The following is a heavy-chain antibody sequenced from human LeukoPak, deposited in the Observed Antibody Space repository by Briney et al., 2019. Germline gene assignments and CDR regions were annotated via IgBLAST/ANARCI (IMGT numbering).Heavy chain of an antibody. J-gene: IGHJ6*03. CDR1: GGSISSYY. CDR3: ARGRGRNPSGYYYYMDV. CDR2: IYTSGST. V-gene: IGHV4-4*07. Sequence: SETLSLTCTVSGGSISSYYWSWIRQPAGKGLEWIGRIYTSGSTNYNPSLKSRVTMSVDTSKNQFSLKLSSVTAAGTAVYYCARGRGRNPSGYYYYMDVWGKGTTVTVSS. D-gene: IGHD2-15*01.